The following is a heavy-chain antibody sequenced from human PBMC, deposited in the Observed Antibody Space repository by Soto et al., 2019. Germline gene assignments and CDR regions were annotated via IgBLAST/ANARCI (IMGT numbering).Heavy chain of an antibody. CDR3: VRDRSLKVPTSIDY. CDR1: GFTLSSYE. J-gene: IGHJ4*01. Sequence: EVQLVESGGGLVQPGGSLRLSCVGSGFTLSSYEMNWVRQAPGKGLEWVAWISYSGSPTGHADSVKGRFTISRDNAKNSLYLQLNSLRAEDTAVYYCVRDRSLKVPTSIDYLGRGALVTVSS. D-gene: IGHD3-16*01. V-gene: IGHV3-48*03. CDR2: ISYSGSPT.